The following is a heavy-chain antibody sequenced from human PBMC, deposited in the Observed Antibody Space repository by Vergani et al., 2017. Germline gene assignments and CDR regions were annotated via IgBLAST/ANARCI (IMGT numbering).Heavy chain of an antibody. Sequence: QVQLVQSGAEVKKPGASVKVSCKASGYTFTSYYMHWVRQAPGQGLEWLGIINPSGGSTSYAQKFQGRVTMTRDTSTSTVYMELSSLRSEDTAVYYCARGDYVWGSYRYCNYWGQGTLVTVSS. D-gene: IGHD3-16*02. V-gene: IGHV1-46*01. CDR3: ARGDYVWGSYRYCNY. CDR1: GYTFTSYY. J-gene: IGHJ4*02. CDR2: INPSGGST.